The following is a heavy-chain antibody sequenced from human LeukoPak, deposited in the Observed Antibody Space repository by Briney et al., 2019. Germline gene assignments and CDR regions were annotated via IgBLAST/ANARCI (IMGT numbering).Heavy chain of an antibody. J-gene: IGHJ6*02. V-gene: IGHV1-46*01. CDR3: AREVRPIVATTTQYYYYYGMDV. Sequence: ASVKVSCKASGYTFTSYYMHWVRQAPGQGLQWMGIINPSGGSTSYAQKFQGRVTMTRDTSTSTVYMELSSLRSEDTAVYYCAREVRPIVATTTQYYYYYGMDVWGQGTTVIVSS. CDR2: INPSGGST. CDR1: GYTFTSYY. D-gene: IGHD5-12*01.